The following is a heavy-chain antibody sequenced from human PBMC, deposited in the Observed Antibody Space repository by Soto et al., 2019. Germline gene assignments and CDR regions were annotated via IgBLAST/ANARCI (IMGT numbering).Heavy chain of an antibody. J-gene: IGHJ6*02. CDR3: ARAGGSAPNHHYYGMDV. Sequence: SVKVSGKASGGTFSSYAISWVRQAPGQGLEWMGGIIPIFGTANYAQKFQGRVTITADESTSTAYMELSSLRSEDTAVYYCARAGGSAPNHHYYGMDVWGQGTTVTVS. D-gene: IGHD1-1*01. CDR2: IIPIFGTA. CDR1: GGTFSSYA. V-gene: IGHV1-69*13.